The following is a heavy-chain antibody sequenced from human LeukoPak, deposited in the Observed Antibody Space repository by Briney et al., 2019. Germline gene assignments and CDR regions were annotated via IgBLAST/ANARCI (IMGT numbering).Heavy chain of an antibody. J-gene: IGHJ4*02. CDR3: ARQRESYGSGRYLDY. CDR2: INHSGST. Sequence: SETLSLTCAVYGGSFSGYYWSWIRQPPGKGLEWIGEINHSGSTNYNPSLKSRVTISVDTSKNQFSLKLSSVTAADTAVYYCARQRESYGSGRYLDYWGQGTLVTVSS. CDR1: GGSFSGYY. V-gene: IGHV4-34*01. D-gene: IGHD3-10*01.